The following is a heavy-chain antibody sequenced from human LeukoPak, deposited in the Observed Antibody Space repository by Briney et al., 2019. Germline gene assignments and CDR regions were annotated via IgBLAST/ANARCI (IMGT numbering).Heavy chain of an antibody. V-gene: IGHV3-11*01. J-gene: IGHJ4*02. Sequence: GGSLRLSCAASGFTFSDYYMSWIRQAPGKGLEWVSYISSSGSTIYYVDSVKGRFTISRDNAKNSLYLQMNSLRAEDTAVYYCARVKATGVVDYWGQGTLVTVSS. D-gene: IGHD1-26*01. CDR3: ARVKATGVVDY. CDR1: GFTFSDYY. CDR2: ISSSGSTI.